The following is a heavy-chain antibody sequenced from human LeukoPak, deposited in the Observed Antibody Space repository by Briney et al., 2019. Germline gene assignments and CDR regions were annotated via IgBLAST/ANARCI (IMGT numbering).Heavy chain of an antibody. CDR3: ARDRNAQYYIDV. J-gene: IGHJ6*03. D-gene: IGHD2-2*01. V-gene: IGHV1-46*01. Sequence: ASVKVSCTSSGYNFISDYIHWVGQATGQGLGWMGFIIPSRGSTNYAEKFQGRVTMTRDTSTNTVYMERRSLRSEDTAVYYCARDRNAQYYIDVWGKGTTVTISS. CDR1: GYNFISDY. CDR2: IIPSRGST.